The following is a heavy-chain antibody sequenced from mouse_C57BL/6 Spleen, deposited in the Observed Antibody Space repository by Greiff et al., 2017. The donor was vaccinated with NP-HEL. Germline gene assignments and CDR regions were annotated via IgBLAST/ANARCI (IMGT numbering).Heavy chain of an antibody. Sequence: EVKLMESGGGLVKPGGSLKLSCAASGFTFSDYGMHWVRQAPEKGLEWVAYISSGSSTIYYADTVKGRFTISRDNAKNTLFLQMTSLRSEDTAMYYCARWLLSYYFDYWGQGTTLTVSS. D-gene: IGHD2-3*01. J-gene: IGHJ2*01. CDR2: ISSGSSTI. CDR1: GFTFSDYG. CDR3: ARWLLSYYFDY. V-gene: IGHV5-17*01.